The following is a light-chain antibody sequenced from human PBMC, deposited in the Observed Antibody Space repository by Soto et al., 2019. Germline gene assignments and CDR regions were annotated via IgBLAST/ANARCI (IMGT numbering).Light chain of an antibody. Sequence: QSVLTQPASVSGSPGQSITISCAGTSSHVGGYNYVSWYQQHPGKAPKLMIYDVSYRPSGVSNRFSASKSGNTASLTISRLQAEDEADYYCSSYTSSNALVFGTGTKLTVL. CDR2: DVS. J-gene: IGLJ1*01. CDR1: SSHVGGYNY. CDR3: SSYTSSNALV. V-gene: IGLV2-14*01.